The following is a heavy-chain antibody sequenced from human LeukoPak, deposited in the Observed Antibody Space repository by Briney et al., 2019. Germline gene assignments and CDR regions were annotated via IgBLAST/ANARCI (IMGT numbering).Heavy chain of an antibody. D-gene: IGHD3/OR15-3a*01. J-gene: IGHJ4*02. V-gene: IGHV3-74*01. CDR2: INSDGSST. CDR1: GFTFSSYW. Sequence: GGSLRLSCAAPGFTFSSYWMQWVRQAPGKGLVWVSRINSDGSSTSYADSVKGRFTISRDNAKNTLYLQMNSLRAEDTAVYYCARDRTRAGYFDYWGQGTLVTVSS. CDR3: ARDRTRAGYFDY.